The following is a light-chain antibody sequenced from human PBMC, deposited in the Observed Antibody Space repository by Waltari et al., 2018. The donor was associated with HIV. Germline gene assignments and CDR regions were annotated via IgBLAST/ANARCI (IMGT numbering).Light chain of an antibody. V-gene: IGLV1-51*01. J-gene: IGLJ1*01. CDR3: GTWDSSLSAVV. CDR1: TPNIGNNY. CDR2: DNS. Sequence: QSVLTQPPSVSAAPGQKVTISCSGSTPNIGNNYVSWYQRLPGTAPKLLIYDNSERPSGIPDRFSGSKSGTSATLGITGLQTGDEGDYYCGTWDSSLSAVVFGTGTKVTVL.